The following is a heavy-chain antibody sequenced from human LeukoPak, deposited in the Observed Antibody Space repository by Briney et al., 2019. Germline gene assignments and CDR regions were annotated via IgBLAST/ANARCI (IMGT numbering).Heavy chain of an antibody. V-gene: IGHV1-2*04. CDR1: GYTFTGYY. J-gene: IGHJ6*04. D-gene: IGHD2-2*01. CDR2: INPNSGGT. CDR3: ARAGLGYCSSTSCPSSLYYYGMDV. Sequence: RASVKVSCKASGYTFTGYYMHWVRQAPGQGLEWMGWINPNSGGTNYAQKFQGWVTMTRDTSISTAYMELSRLRSDDTAVCYCARAGLGYCSSTSCPSSLYYYGMDVWGKGTTVTVSS.